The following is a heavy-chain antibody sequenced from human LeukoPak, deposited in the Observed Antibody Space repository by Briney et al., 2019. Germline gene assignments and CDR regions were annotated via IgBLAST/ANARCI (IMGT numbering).Heavy chain of an antibody. J-gene: IGHJ4*02. CDR3: ARVPYYYGSGCYFDY. V-gene: IGHV4-30-4*01. CDR1: GGSISSGDYY. Sequence: SQTLSLTCTVSGGSISSGDYYWSWIRQPPGKGLEWIGYIYYSGSTYYNPSLKSRVTISVDTSKNQFSLKLSSVTAADTAVYYCARVPYYYGSGCYFDYWGQGTLVTVSS. D-gene: IGHD3-10*01. CDR2: IYYSGST.